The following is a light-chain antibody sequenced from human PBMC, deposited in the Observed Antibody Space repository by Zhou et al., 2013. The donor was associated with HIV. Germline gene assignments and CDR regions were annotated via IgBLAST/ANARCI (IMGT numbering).Light chain of an antibody. Sequence: DIQMTQSPATLSASLGDSVTITCRASQSISSWLAWYQQKPGKAPRLLIYKASTLESGVPSRFSGSGSGTEFTLTISNVQPDDFGTYYCQQYNTFSTFGPGAKWKSN. CDR1: QSISSW. J-gene: IGKJ3*01. CDR3: QQYNTFST. CDR2: KAS. V-gene: IGKV1-5*03.